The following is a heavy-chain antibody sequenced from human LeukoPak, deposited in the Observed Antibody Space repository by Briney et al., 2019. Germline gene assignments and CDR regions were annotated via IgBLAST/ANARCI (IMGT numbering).Heavy chain of an antibody. CDR1: GGTFSSYA. CDR3: ARGGRGSSWYYTLFDY. CDR2: IIPIFGTA. Sequence: SVKVSCKASGGTFSSYAISWVRQAPGQGLEWMGGIIPIFGTANYAHKFQGRVTITADESTSTAYMELSSLRSEDTAVYYCARGGRGSSWYYTLFDYWGQGTLVTVSS. D-gene: IGHD6-13*01. V-gene: IGHV1-69*13. J-gene: IGHJ4*02.